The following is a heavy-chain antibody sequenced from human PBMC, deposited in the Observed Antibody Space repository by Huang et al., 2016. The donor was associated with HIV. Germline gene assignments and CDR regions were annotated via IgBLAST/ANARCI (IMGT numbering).Heavy chain of an antibody. V-gene: IGHV4-34*02. D-gene: IGHD3-3*01. Sequence: QVRLEQWGEGVVKPSDTLSLTCAVYGESFTTYFWSWIRQSPVKRLQCIGEIKPEVRAKYNPGFESRVRMSVETPKNQFSVRLRDMTAADAAIYYCARLPTPSYYDTWSLSPVEEDFFYFNMDLWGRGTPVSVSS. CDR1: GESFTTYF. CDR2: IKPEVRA. CDR3: ARLPTPSYYDTWSLSPVEEDFFYFNMDL. J-gene: IGHJ6*03.